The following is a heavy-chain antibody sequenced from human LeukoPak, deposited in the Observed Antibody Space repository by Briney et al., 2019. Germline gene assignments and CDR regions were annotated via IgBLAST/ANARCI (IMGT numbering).Heavy chain of an antibody. D-gene: IGHD3/OR15-3a*01. V-gene: IGHV3-23*01. CDR2: ITGSGDTT. CDR1: GLTFSSYA. J-gene: IGHJ4*02. Sequence: GGSLRLSCAASGLTFSSYAMRWVRQAPGKGLEWVSHITGSGDTTYYGDPVKGRFTISRDNSKNTLYLQMSSLRAEDTAVYYCARDFRPGLVPSFDYWGQGTLVTVSS. CDR3: ARDFRPGLVPSFDY.